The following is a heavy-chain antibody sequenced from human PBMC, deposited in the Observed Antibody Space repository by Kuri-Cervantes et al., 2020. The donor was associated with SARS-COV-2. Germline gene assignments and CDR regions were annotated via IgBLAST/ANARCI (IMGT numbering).Heavy chain of an antibody. CDR3: ARHMAISTTVIPYGMDV. Sequence: SETLSLTCAVYGGSFSGYYWSWIRQPPGKGLEWIGEINHSGSTNYNPSLKSRVTISVDTSKNQFSLKLSSVTAADTAMYYCARHMAISTTVIPYGMDVWAQGTTVTVSS. D-gene: IGHD4-11*01. V-gene: IGHV4-34*01. CDR2: INHSGST. J-gene: IGHJ6*02. CDR1: GGSFSGYY.